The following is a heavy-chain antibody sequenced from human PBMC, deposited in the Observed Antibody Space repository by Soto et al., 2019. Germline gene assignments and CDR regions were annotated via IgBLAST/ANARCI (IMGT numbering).Heavy chain of an antibody. Sequence: PGGSLRLSCAASGFTFSSYGMHWVRQAPGKGLEWVAVISYDGSNKYYADSVKGRFTISRDNSKNTLYLQMNSLRAEDTAVYYCAKDRVLRYFDWFLDYWRQGTLVTVSS. D-gene: IGHD3-9*01. V-gene: IGHV3-30*18. CDR3: AKDRVLRYFDWFLDY. CDR2: ISYDGSNK. CDR1: GFTFSSYG. J-gene: IGHJ4*02.